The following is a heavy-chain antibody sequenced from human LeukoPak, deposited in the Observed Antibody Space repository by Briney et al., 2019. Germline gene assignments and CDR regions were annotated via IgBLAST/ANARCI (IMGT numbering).Heavy chain of an antibody. CDR3: ARMAAYSSSWYSHYYYYMDV. J-gene: IGHJ6*03. CDR1: GYTFTSYA. Sequence: SVKVSCKASGYTFTSYAISWVRQAPGQGLEWMGGIIPIFGTANYAQKFQGRVTITADKSTSTAYMELSSLRSEDTAVYYCARMAAYSSSWYSHYYYYMDVWGKGTTVTVSS. V-gene: IGHV1-69*06. D-gene: IGHD6-13*01. CDR2: IIPIFGTA.